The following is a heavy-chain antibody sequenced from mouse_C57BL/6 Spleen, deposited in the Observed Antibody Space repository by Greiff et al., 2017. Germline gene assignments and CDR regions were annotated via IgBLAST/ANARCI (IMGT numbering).Heavy chain of an antibody. CDR2: INYDGSST. CDR1: GFTFSDYY. CDR3: ARDRLRYAMDY. Sequence: EVKLMESEGGLVQPGSSMKLSCTASGFTFSDYYMAWVRQVPEKGLEWVANINYDGSSTYYLDSLKSRFIISRDNAKNSLYLQMSSLKSEDTATYYCARDRLRYAMDYWGQGTSVTVSS. D-gene: IGHD1-1*01. J-gene: IGHJ4*01. V-gene: IGHV5-16*01.